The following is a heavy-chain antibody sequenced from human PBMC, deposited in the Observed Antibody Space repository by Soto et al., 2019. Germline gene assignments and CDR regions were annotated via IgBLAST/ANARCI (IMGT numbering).Heavy chain of an antibody. CDR3: ARESGGYSYGIFDY. CDR2: IIPIFGTA. D-gene: IGHD5-18*01. J-gene: IGHJ4*02. CDR1: GGTFSSYA. Sequence: SVKVSCKASGGTFSSYAISWVRQAPGQGLEWMGGIIPIFGTANYAQKFQGRVTITADKSTSTAYMELSSLRSEDTAVYYCARESGGYSYGIFDYWGQGTLVTVSS. V-gene: IGHV1-69*06.